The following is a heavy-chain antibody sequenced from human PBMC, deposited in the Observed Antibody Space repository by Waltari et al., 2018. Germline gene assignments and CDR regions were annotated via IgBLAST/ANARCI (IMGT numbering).Heavy chain of an antibody. CDR3: ARDKERYCSGGSCSFHFDY. D-gene: IGHD2-15*01. J-gene: IGHJ4*02. CDR2: ITPILSTA. CDR1: GGTFSTHA. Sequence: QVQLVQSGAEVKKPGSSVKVSCKVSGGTFSTHALSWVRQAPGQGLEWMGGITPILSTAKYDKKFQGRVKITADESTSTAYMELSSLRSEDTAVYYWARDKERYCSGGSCSFHFDYWGQGTLVTVSS. V-gene: IGHV1-69*01.